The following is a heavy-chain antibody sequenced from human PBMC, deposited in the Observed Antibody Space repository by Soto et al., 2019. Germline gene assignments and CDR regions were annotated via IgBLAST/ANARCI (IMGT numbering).Heavy chain of an antibody. J-gene: IGHJ3*02. Sequence: QVQLVESGGGVVQPGRSLRLSCAASGFTFSSYGMHWVRQAPGKGLEWVAVIWYDGSNKYYAESVKGRFTISKDNSKNTLYLQMNSLRAEDTAVYYCARGSSGYDFEDAFDIWGQGTMVTVSS. CDR3: ARGSSGYDFEDAFDI. D-gene: IGHD5-12*01. V-gene: IGHV3-33*01. CDR2: IWYDGSNK. CDR1: GFTFSSYG.